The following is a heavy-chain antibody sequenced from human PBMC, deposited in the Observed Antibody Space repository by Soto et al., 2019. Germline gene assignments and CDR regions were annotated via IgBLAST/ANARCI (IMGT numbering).Heavy chain of an antibody. Sequence: QAQVVQSGAEVRKPGSSVKLSCKASEGTFNSYAIAWVRQAPGQGLEWMGGIIPYYNTLNYAQKFQDRVTITADDSTNTVDMELSSLRSDDTAVYFCASGASRWCPYFFDSWAQGTLVTVSS. D-gene: IGHD6-13*01. CDR1: EGTFNSYA. CDR2: IIPYYNTL. J-gene: IGHJ4*02. V-gene: IGHV1-69*01. CDR3: ASGASRWCPYFFDS.